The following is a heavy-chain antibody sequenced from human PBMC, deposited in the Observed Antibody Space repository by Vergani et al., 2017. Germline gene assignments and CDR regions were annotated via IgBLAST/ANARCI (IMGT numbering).Heavy chain of an antibody. Sequence: EVQLVESGGGLVKPGGSLRLSCAASGFTFSSYSMNWVRQAPGKGLEWVSSISSSSSYIYYADSVKGLFTISRDNAKNSLYLQMNSLRAEDTAVYYCARDEIVVVPAASGHDAFDIWGQGTMVTVSS. V-gene: IGHV3-21*01. CDR2: ISSSSSYI. CDR1: GFTFSSYS. J-gene: IGHJ3*02. D-gene: IGHD2-2*01. CDR3: ARDEIVVVPAASGHDAFDI.